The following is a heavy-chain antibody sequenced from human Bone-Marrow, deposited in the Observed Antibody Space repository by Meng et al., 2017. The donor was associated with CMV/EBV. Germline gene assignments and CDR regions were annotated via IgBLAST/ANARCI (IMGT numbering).Heavy chain of an antibody. CDR2: MSYSGST. CDR3: ARSLDCGGDCYLGY. V-gene: IGHV4-39*01. J-gene: IGHJ4*02. Sequence: GSLRLSCTVSGDSISSSGYYWGWIRQPPGKGLEWIGSMSYSGSTHYNPSLESRVTISVDTSKSQFSLRLTSVTAADTAVYYCARSLDCGGDCYLGYWGQGTLVTVSS. D-gene: IGHD2-21*01. CDR1: GDSISSSGYY.